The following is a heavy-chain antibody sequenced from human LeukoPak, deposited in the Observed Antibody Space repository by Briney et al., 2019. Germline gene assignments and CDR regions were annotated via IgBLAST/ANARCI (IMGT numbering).Heavy chain of an antibody. V-gene: IGHV3-66*01. CDR2: IYSGGST. J-gene: IGHJ5*02. CDR1: GFTVSSNY. CDR3: GKGPPPLYGNYPTIANLFDP. Sequence: PGGSLRLSCAASGFTVSSNYMSWVRQAPGKGLEWVSVIYSGGSTYYEDSWKGRFTISSDNSKNTLYLQMNSLRAEDTAADYCGKGPPPLYGNYPTIANLFDPWGQGTLVTVSS. D-gene: IGHD4-11*01.